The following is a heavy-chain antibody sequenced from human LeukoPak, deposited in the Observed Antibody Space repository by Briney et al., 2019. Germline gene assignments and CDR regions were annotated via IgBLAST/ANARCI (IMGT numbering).Heavy chain of an antibody. Sequence: GALRLSCVGSGFTFSSYEMNWVRQAPGKGLEWVLYIGSSGDTIHYADSVQGRFTISRDNAKNSLYLQMNSLRAEDTAVYYCARDAPYIVAAAYFDYWGQGTLVTVSS. CDR2: IGSSGDTI. D-gene: IGHD1-26*01. CDR3: ARDAPYIVAAAYFDY. CDR1: GFTFSSYE. V-gene: IGHV3-48*03. J-gene: IGHJ4*02.